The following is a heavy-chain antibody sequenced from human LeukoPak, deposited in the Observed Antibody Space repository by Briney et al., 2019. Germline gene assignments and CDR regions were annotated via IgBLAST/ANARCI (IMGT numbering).Heavy chain of an antibody. D-gene: IGHD6-19*01. V-gene: IGHV4-59*08. CDR1: GGSITSYY. J-gene: IGHJ4*02. CDR3: ARRRAVRGFYYFDY. Sequence: ETLSLTCTVSGGSITSYYWTWLRQPPGKGLEWIGDIYYNGSSNYNPSLKSRVTISVDASTNHFYLKLSSPTAADTAVYYCARRRAVRGFYYFDYWGQGTLVTVSS. CDR2: IYYNGSS.